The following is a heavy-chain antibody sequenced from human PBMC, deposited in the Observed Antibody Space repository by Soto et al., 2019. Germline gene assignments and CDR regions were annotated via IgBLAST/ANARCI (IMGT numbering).Heavy chain of an antibody. CDR1: GYTFTSYG. V-gene: IGHV1-18*04. Sequence: GASVKVSCKASGYTFTSYGISWVRQAPGQGLEWMGWIIAYNGNTNYAQKLQGRVTMTTDTSTSTAYMELRSLRSDDTAVYYCAIRAIAASYYYGMDVWGQGTTVTVSS. J-gene: IGHJ6*02. D-gene: IGHD6-25*01. CDR2: IIAYNGNT. CDR3: AIRAIAASYYYGMDV.